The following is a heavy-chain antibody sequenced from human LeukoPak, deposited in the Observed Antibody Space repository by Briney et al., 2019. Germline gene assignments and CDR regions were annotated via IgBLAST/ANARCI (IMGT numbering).Heavy chain of an antibody. V-gene: IGHV4-39*07. Sequence: PSETLSLTCTVSGGSISSSSYYWGWIRQPPGKGLEWIGSIYYSGSTYYNPSLKSRVTISVDTSKNQFSLKLSSVTAADTAVYYCARGVVIAPQTFDYWGQGTLVTVSS. CDR1: GGSISSSSYY. D-gene: IGHD2-21*01. J-gene: IGHJ4*02. CDR3: ARGVVIAPQTFDY. CDR2: IYYSGST.